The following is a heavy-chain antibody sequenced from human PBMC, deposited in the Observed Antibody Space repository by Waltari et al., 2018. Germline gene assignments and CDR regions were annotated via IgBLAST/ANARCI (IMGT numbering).Heavy chain of an antibody. CDR3: VRDDWGLDY. Sequence: VQLVESGGGLIQSGGSLLLSCAASGFCFSDDYRDWVRQAPGKGREWVGRIKNRAHGHATDYAASVRGRFTISRDNSRASLFLEMNSLQTEDTAVYYCVRDDWGLDYWGQGTLVTVSS. J-gene: IGHJ4*02. CDR1: GFCFSDDY. V-gene: IGHV3-72*01. D-gene: IGHD3-9*01. CDR2: IKNRAHGHAT.